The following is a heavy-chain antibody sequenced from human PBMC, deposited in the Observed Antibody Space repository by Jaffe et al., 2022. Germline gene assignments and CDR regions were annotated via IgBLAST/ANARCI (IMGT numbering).Heavy chain of an antibody. CDR2: IYRDGTGT. V-gene: IGHV3-74*01. Sequence: EVQLVESGGGLVQPGGSLRLSCAASGFTFSTYWMHWVRQAPGKGLVWVSRIYRDGTGTNYADSVKGRFTISRDNAKNTLYLQMNSLRAEDTAVYYCIRDLGTWDVWGKGTTVTVSS. J-gene: IGHJ6*04. CDR1: GFTFSTYW. CDR3: IRDLGTWDV. D-gene: IGHD3-16*01.